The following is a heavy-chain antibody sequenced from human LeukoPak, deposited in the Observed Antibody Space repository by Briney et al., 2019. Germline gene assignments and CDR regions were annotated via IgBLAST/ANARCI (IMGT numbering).Heavy chain of an antibody. CDR3: ARVSLGCSSTSCYGSGTDYYYYYGMDV. J-gene: IGHJ6*02. D-gene: IGHD2-2*01. V-gene: IGHV3-23*01. CDR1: GFTFTSYA. CDR2: ISGSGGST. Sequence: GGSLRLSCAASGFTFTSYAMSWVRQAPGKGLEWVSVISGSGGSTYYADSVKGRFTISRDNSNNTLYLQMNSLRAEDTAVYYCARVSLGCSSTSCYGSGTDYYYYYGMDVWGQGTTVTVSS.